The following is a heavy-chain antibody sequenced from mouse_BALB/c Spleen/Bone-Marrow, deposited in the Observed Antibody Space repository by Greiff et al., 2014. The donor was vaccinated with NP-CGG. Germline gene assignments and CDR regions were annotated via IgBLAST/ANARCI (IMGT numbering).Heavy chain of an antibody. CDR3: ARDHFDY. CDR2: ILPGSVTT. V-gene: IGHV1-9*01. CDR1: GYTFSSYW. Sequence: QVQLKESGAELMKPGASVKISCKATGYTFSSYWIEWIKQRPGHGLEWIGEILPGSVTTNYNRSFKGKATFTADTSSNTAYMQLSSLTSEDAAVYYCARDHFDYWGPGTTLTVSS. J-gene: IGHJ2*01.